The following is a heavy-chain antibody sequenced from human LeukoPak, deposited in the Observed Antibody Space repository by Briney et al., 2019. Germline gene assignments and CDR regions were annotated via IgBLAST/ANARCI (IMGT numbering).Heavy chain of an antibody. CDR3: ARVYLGYCSGGSCYWDRFDY. D-gene: IGHD2-15*01. J-gene: IGHJ4*02. CDR2: IIPILGIA. Sequence: SVKVSCKASGGTFSSYAISWVRQAPGQGLEWMGRIIPILGIANYAQKLQGRVTMTTDTSTSTAYMELRSLRSDDTAVYYCARVYLGYCSGGSCYWDRFDYWGQGTLVTVSS. V-gene: IGHV1-69*04. CDR1: GGTFSSYA.